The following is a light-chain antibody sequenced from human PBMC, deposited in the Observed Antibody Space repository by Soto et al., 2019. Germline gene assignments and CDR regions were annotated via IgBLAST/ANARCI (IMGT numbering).Light chain of an antibody. CDR1: QSISSW. Sequence: DIQMTQSPSTLSASVGDRVAINCRASQSISSWLAWYQQKPGKAPKLLIYKASSLESGVPSRFSGSGSGTEFTLTISSLQPDDFATYYCQQYNTYSPRNPFGQGTKVDI. CDR3: QQYNTYSPRNP. CDR2: KAS. J-gene: IGKJ1*01. V-gene: IGKV1-5*03.